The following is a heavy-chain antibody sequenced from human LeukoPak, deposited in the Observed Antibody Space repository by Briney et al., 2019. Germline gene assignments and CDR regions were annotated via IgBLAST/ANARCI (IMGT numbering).Heavy chain of an antibody. D-gene: IGHD6-13*01. CDR3: ARAYSSSWYKYFQH. Sequence: PSETLSLTCAVYGGSFSGYYWSWIRQPPGKGLEWIGEINHSGSTNYNPSLKSRVTISVDTSKNQFSLKLSSVTAADTAVYYCARAYSSSWYKYFQHWGQGTLVTVSS. V-gene: IGHV4-34*01. CDR1: GGSFSGYY. CDR2: INHSGST. J-gene: IGHJ1*01.